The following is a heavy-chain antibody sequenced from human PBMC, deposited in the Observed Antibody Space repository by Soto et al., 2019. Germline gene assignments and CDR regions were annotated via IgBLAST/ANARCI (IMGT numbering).Heavy chain of an antibody. CDR3: ARAMFDGDYENYYMDV. D-gene: IGHD4-17*01. CDR2: ISSSSSTI. Sequence: PGGSLRLSCAASGFTFSSYSMNWVRQAPGKGLEWVSYISSSSSTIYYADSVKGRFTISRDNAKNSLYLQMNSLRAEDTAVYYCARAMFDGDYENYYMDVWGKGTTVTVSS. CDR1: GFTFSSYS. V-gene: IGHV3-48*01. J-gene: IGHJ6*03.